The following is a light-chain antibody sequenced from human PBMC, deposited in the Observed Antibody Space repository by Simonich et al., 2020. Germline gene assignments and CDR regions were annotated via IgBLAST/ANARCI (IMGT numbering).Light chain of an antibody. Sequence: DIVMTQSPDSLAVSLGERATINCKSSQSVLYSSNNKNYLAWYQQKPGKAPKLLIYAASSLQRGVPSRFSGSGSGTDFTLTISSLQPEDFATYYCLQDYNYPWTFGQGTKVEIK. CDR1: QSVLYSSNNKNY. CDR2: AAS. V-gene: IGKV4-1*01. J-gene: IGKJ1*01. CDR3: LQDYNYPWT.